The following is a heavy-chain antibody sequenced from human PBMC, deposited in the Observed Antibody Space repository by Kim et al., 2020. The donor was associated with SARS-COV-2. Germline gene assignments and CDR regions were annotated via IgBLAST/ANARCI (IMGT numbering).Heavy chain of an antibody. J-gene: IGHJ4*02. V-gene: IGHV1-24*01. CDR3: ARLNSGSYYYYFDY. Sequence: ASVKVSCKVSGYTLTEFSMHWVRQAPGKGLEWMGGFDPEDGETIYAQKFQGRVTMTEDTSTDTAYMELSSLRSEDTAVYYCARLNSGSYYYYFDYWGQGTLVTVSS. CDR1: GYTLTEFS. CDR2: FDPEDGET. D-gene: IGHD3-10*01.